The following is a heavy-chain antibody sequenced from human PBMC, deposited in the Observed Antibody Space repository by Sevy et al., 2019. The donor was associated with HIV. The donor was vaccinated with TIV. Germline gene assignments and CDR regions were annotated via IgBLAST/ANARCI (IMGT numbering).Heavy chain of an antibody. CDR2: IWNDGSEK. Sequence: GESLKISCAASGFTFNTYAMHWVRQPPGKGLEWVAVIWNDGSEKYYADSVEGRFTISRDNSKNMLYLQMNSLGAEDTAVFFCARDPLYHYGSGTFYRFYYGMDVWGQGTTVTVSS. D-gene: IGHD3-10*01. CDR3: ARDPLYHYGSGTFYRFYYGMDV. V-gene: IGHV3-33*01. CDR1: GFTFNTYA. J-gene: IGHJ6*02.